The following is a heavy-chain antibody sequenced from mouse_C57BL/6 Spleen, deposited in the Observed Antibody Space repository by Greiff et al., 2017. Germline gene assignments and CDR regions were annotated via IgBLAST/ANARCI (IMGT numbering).Heavy chain of an antibody. J-gene: IGHJ2*01. V-gene: IGHV5-6*01. CDR2: ISSGGSYT. CDR1: GFTFSSYG. CDR3: ARHTGYYFDY. Sequence: EVHLVESGGDLVKPGGSLKLSCAASGFTFSSYGMSWVRQTPDKRLEWVATISSGGSYTYYPDSVKGRVTISRDNAKNTLYLQMSSLKSEDTAMYYCARHTGYYFDYWGQGTTLTVSS.